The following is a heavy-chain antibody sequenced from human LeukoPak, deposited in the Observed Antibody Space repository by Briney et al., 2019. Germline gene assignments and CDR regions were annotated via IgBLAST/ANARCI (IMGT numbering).Heavy chain of an antibody. D-gene: IGHD3-9*01. CDR3: AREDGYYDILTGYPYPGEFDY. Sequence: PGGSLRLSCAASRFTFRNYVIHWVRQAPGKGLEWVSYISSSSSTIYYADSVKGRFTISRDNAKNSLYLQMNSLRAEDTAVYYCAREDGYYDILTGYPYPGEFDYWGQGTLVTVSS. V-gene: IGHV3-48*01. J-gene: IGHJ4*02. CDR1: RFTFRNYV. CDR2: ISSSSSTI.